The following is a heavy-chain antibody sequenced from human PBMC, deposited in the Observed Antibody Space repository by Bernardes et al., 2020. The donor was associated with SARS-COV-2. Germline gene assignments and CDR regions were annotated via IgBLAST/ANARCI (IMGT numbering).Heavy chain of an antibody. CDR1: GFSFSRYA. CDR2: VAGDGSSL. Sequence: GGSLSLSCEGSGFSFSRYAMGWVRQPPGRGLEWVSGVAGDGSSLSYGDSVKGRFTLSKDSSKNIVYLQMTSLTVEDTDVYYCVKDYIVGDSLWYFDLWGRGTAVTVSS. J-gene: IGHJ2*01. V-gene: IGHV3-23*01. D-gene: IGHD3-16*02. CDR3: VKDYIVGDSLWYFDL.